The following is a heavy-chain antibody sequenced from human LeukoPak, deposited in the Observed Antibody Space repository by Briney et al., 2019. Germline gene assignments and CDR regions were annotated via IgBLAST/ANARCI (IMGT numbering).Heavy chain of an antibody. V-gene: IGHV3-49*03. CDR1: GFAFGDSY. CDR3: TGWLRLDFYHYFMDV. D-gene: IGHD5-12*01. Sequence: GGSLRLSCTASGFAFGDSYMSWFRQAPGKGLEWVGFIRSKPYGGTTEYAASVKGRFTISRDDSKSIAYLQMNSLKTEDTAVYYCTGWLRLDFYHYFMDVWGEGTTVTVSS. J-gene: IGHJ6*03. CDR2: IRSKPYGGTT.